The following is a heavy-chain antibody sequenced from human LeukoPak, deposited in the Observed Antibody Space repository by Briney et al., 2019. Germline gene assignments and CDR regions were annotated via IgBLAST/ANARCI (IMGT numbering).Heavy chain of an antibody. V-gene: IGHV5-51*01. CDR2: IYPGDSDT. CDR3: ARGGKVTTFDY. CDR1: GYSFTSYW. D-gene: IGHD1-14*01. Sequence: GESLKISCKGSGYSFTSYWIGWVRQMPGKGLEWMGIIYPGDSDTRYSPSFQGQVTISTDKSIHTAYLPWSSLDASDTAMYYWARGGKVTTFDYWGQGTLVTVSS. J-gene: IGHJ4*02.